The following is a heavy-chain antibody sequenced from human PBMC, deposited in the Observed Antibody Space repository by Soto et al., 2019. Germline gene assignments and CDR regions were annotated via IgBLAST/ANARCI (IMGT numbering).Heavy chain of an antibody. J-gene: IGHJ4*02. D-gene: IGHD2-2*01. Sequence: GGSLRLSCAASGFTFSSYWMHCVRQAPGKGLVWVLRINSDGSSISYADSVKGRFTISRYNAKNTLYLQMNSLRAEYTAVYYCASSCSSTSCSDYFDYWGQGTLVTVSS. CDR1: GFTFSSYW. V-gene: IGHV3-74*01. CDR3: ASSCSSTSCSDYFDY. CDR2: INSDGSSI.